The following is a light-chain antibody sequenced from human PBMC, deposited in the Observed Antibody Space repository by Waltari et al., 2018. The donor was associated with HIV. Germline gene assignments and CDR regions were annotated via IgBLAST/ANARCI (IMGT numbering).Light chain of an antibody. J-gene: IGKJ3*01. CDR1: QNISNW. CDR2: EAS. Sequence: DIQMTQSPSTLSASVGDRVTITCRASQNISNWLAWYQQKPGKAPRLLIYEASSLESGVPSRFRGSGSGTEFTLTISSLQPDDFATYYCQQYNSYLFTFGPGTKVDIK. V-gene: IGKV1-5*03. CDR3: QQYNSYLFT.